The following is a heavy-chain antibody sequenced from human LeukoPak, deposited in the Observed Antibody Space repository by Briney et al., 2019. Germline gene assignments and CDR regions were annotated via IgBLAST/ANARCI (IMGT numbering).Heavy chain of an antibody. J-gene: IGHJ2*01. CDR2: ISGSGGST. CDR1: GFTFSSYA. D-gene: IGHD6-6*01. CDR3: ARDHRSQGHIAPRRRPWYFDV. V-gene: IGHV3-23*01. Sequence: GGSLRLSCAASGFTFSSYAMSWVRQAPGKGLEWVSTISGSGGSTYYADSVKGRFTISRDNSQNTLYLQMNSLRAEDTAVYYCARDHRSQGHIAPRRRPWYFDVWGRGTLVTVSS.